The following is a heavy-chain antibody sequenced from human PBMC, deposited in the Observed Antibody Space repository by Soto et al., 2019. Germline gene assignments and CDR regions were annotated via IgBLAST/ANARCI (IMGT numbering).Heavy chain of an antibody. J-gene: IGHJ4*02. D-gene: IGHD2-8*01. CDR3: ARVPTGKYGVWNY. CDR2: INPGGSNT. CDR1: GFTFSSYW. Sequence: GGSLRLSCAASGFTFSSYWMHWVRQAPGKGLVWVSRINPGGSNTAYADSVKGRFTISRDNAKNTLYLQMNSLRGDDTAVYYCARVPTGKYGVWNYWGQGTLVTVSS. V-gene: IGHV3-74*01.